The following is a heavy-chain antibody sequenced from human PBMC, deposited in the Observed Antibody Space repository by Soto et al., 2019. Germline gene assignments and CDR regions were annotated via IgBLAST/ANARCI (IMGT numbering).Heavy chain of an antibody. D-gene: IGHD3-22*01. CDR1: GGTFSSYA. V-gene: IGHV1-69*12. J-gene: IGHJ5*02. CDR2: IIPIFGTA. Sequence: QVQLVQSGAEVKKPGSSMKVSCKASGGTFSSYAITWVRQAPGQGLAWIGGIIPIFGTANYAQKFQARVTITADESTSTAYMELSSLRSEDTAVYYCARDRGPSSGYYPYWFDPWGQGTLVTVSS. CDR3: ARDRGPSSGYYPYWFDP.